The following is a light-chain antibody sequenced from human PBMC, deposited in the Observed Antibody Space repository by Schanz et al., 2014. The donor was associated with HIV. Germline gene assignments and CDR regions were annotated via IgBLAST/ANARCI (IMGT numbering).Light chain of an antibody. J-gene: IGKJ3*01. Sequence: EIVLTQSPGTLSLSPRARATLSCRASQSVTSNYLAWYQQKPGQAPRLLIYDASNRATGIPARFSGSGSGTDFTLTISSLEPEDFAVYYCQHITFGPGTKVDIK. CDR1: QSVTSNY. CDR2: DAS. CDR3: QHIT. V-gene: IGKV3-11*01.